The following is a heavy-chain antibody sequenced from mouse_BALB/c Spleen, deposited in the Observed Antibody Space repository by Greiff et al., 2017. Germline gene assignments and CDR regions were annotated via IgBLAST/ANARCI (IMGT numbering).Heavy chain of an antibody. CDR2: INPSTGYT. Sequence: QVQLQQSGAELVRPGSSVKISCKASGYAFSSYWMHWVKQRPGQGLEWIGYINPSTGYTEYNQKFKDKATLTADKSSSTAYMQLSSLTSEDSAVYYCARGDRYDGYWYFDVWGAGTTVTVSS. V-gene: IGHV1-4*01. D-gene: IGHD2-14*01. J-gene: IGHJ1*01. CDR1: GYAFSSYW. CDR3: ARGDRYDGYWYFDV.